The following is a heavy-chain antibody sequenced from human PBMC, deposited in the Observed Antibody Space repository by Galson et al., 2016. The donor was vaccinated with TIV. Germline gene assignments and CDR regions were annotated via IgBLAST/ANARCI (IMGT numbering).Heavy chain of an antibody. J-gene: IGHJ4*02. CDR1: GFTFSSYW. Sequence: SLRLSCAASGFTFSSYWMSWVRQAPGKGLEWVSVISGSADRADRAYYADSVGGRFTISRDNSKNTVFLEMNSLTVEDTAVYYCAKGGSWYDYWGPGTLVTVSS. CDR2: ISGSADRADRA. V-gene: IGHV3-23*01. D-gene: IGHD6-13*01. CDR3: AKGGSWYDY.